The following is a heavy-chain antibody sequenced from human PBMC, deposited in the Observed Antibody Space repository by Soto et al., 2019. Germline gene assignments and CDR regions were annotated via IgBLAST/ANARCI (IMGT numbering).Heavy chain of an antibody. CDR3: ARSVAVAGTTYYFDS. CDR2: SIPIFGTA. D-gene: IGHD6-13*01. CDR1: GDTFSSYA. V-gene: IGHV1-69*13. Sequence: ASVKVSCKASGDTFSSYAISWERQAPGKGLEWMGGSIPIFGTANYAQKFQGRVTITADESTSTACMELSSLRSDVTAVYSCARSVAVAGTTYYFDSWGQGALVTVSS. J-gene: IGHJ4*02.